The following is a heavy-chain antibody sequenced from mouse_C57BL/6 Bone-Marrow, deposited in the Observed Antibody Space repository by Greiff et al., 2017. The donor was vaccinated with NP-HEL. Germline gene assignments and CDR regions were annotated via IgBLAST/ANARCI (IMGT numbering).Heavy chain of an antibody. J-gene: IGHJ4*01. CDR2: IRTKANGYTT. CDR3: ARSHYYGRYYAMDY. V-gene: IGHV7-3*01. CDR1: GFTFTDYY. D-gene: IGHD1-1*01. Sequence: EVMLVESGGGLVQPGGSLSLSCAASGFTFTDYYMSWVRQTPGKALEWLGFIRTKANGYTTEYSASVKGRLTIATDNSQSILYLQMNALRAEDSATYYFARSHYYGRYYAMDYWGQGTSVTVSS.